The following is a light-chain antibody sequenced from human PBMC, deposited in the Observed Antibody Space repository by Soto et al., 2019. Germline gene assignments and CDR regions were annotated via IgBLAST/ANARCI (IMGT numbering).Light chain of an antibody. J-gene: IGLJ1*01. CDR3: AAWDDSLSGRGV. V-gene: IGLV1-47*02. CDR2: SNN. Sequence: QSVLTQPPSASGTPGQRVTISCSGSSSNIGSNYVYWYQQLPGTAPKLLIYSNNQRPSGVPDRFSGSKSGTSASLAISGLRSEDEADYYCAAWDDSLSGRGVFGTGTKVT. CDR1: SSNIGSNY.